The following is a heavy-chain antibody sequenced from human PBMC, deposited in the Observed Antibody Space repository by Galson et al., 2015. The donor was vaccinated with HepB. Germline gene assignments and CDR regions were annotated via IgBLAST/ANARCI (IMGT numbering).Heavy chain of an antibody. V-gene: IGHV3-33*01. CDR3: ARVYYYDSSGYMDY. CDR1: GFTFSSYG. J-gene: IGHJ4*02. CDR2: IWYDGSNK. Sequence: SLRLSCAASGFTFSSYGMHWVRQAPGKGLEWVAVIWYDGSNKYYADSVKGRFTISRDNSENTLYLQMNSLRAEDTAVYYCARVYYYDSSGYMDYWGQGTLVTVSS. D-gene: IGHD3-22*01.